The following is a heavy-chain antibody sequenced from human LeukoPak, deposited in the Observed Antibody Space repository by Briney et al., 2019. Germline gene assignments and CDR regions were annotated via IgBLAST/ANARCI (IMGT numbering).Heavy chain of an antibody. V-gene: IGHV4-61*05. CDR1: GGSISSSSYY. CDR3: ARWIPWYFDY. CDR2: IYYSGST. D-gene: IGHD2-2*03. J-gene: IGHJ4*02. Sequence: SETLSLTCTVSGGSISSSSYYWGWIRQPPGKGLEWIGYIYYSGSTNYNPSLKSRVTISVDTSKNQFSLKLSSVTAADTAVYYCARWIPWYFDYWGQGTLVTVSS.